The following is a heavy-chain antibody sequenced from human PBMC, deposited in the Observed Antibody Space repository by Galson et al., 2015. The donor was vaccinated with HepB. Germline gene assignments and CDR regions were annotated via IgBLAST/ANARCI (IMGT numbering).Heavy chain of an antibody. CDR3: ARDAMGRGSGSYSAFDY. V-gene: IGHV3-30-3*01. CDR1: GFTFNTYT. CDR2: ISSAGNNQ. J-gene: IGHJ4*02. D-gene: IGHD1-26*01. Sequence: SLRLSCAVSGFTFNTYTMQWVRQAPGKGLEWVAAISSAGNNQFHADSVKGRFTFSRDNSDNILYLQMSSLRVEDTAVYYCARDAMGRGSGSYSAFDYWGLGTLVTVSS.